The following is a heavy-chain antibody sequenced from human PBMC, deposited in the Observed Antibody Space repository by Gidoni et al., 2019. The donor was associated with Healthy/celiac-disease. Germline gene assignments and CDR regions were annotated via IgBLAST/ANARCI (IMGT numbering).Heavy chain of an antibody. CDR3: ARGGLLWFGDRWFDY. CDR2: INAGNGNT. V-gene: IGHV1-3*01. J-gene: IGHJ4*02. CDR1: GYTFTSYA. D-gene: IGHD3-10*01. Sequence: QVQLVQSGAEVKKPGASVKVSCKASGYTFTSYAMHWVRQAPGQRLEWMGWINAGNGNTKYSQKFQGRVTITRDTSASTAYMELSSLRSEDTAVYYCARGGLLWFGDRWFDYWGQGTLVTVSS.